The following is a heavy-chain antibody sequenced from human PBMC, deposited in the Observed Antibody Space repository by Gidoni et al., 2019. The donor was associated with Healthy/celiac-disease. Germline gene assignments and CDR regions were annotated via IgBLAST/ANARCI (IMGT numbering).Heavy chain of an antibody. Sequence: QLQLQESRPGLVKPSETLSLTCTVSGGSISSSSYYWGWIRQPPGKGLEWIGSIYYSGSTYDNPSLKSRVTIAVDTSKNQFSLKLSSVTAADTAVYYCARVRGIYYYYYMDVWGKGTTVTVSS. V-gene: IGHV4-39*01. D-gene: IGHD2-15*01. J-gene: IGHJ6*03. CDR1: GGSISSSSYY. CDR3: ARVRGIYYYYYMDV. CDR2: IYYSGST.